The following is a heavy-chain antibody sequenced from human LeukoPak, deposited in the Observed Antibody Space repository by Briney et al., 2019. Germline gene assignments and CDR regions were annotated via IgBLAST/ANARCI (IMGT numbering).Heavy chain of an antibody. Sequence: PGGSLRLSCAASGFTFSSYSMNWVRQAPGKGLEWLSSISSSSSYIYYADSVKGRFTISRDNAKNSLYLQMNSLRAEDTAVYYCARAYNWSDGFYYFDFWGQGTLVSVSS. J-gene: IGHJ4*02. V-gene: IGHV3-21*01. CDR3: ARAYNWSDGFYYFDF. CDR2: ISSSSSYI. D-gene: IGHD1-20*01. CDR1: GFTFSSYS.